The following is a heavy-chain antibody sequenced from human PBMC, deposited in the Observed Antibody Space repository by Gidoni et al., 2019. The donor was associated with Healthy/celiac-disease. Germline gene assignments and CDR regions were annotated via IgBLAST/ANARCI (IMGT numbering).Heavy chain of an antibody. V-gene: IGHV5-51*01. D-gene: IGHD2-15*01. CDR2: IYPGDSDT. Sequence: EVQLVQSGAEVKKPGEALKISCQGSGYSFTSYWIGWVRQMPGKGLEWMGIIYPGDSDTRYSPSFQGQVTISADKSISTAYLQWSSLKASDTAMYYCASTDVVAKDAFDIWGQGTMVTVSS. CDR1: GYSFTSYW. J-gene: IGHJ3*02. CDR3: ASTDVVAKDAFDI.